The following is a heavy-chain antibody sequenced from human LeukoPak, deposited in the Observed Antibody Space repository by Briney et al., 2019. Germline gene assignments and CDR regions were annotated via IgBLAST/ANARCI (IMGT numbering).Heavy chain of an antibody. V-gene: IGHV3-21*01. Sequence: GGPLRLSCAASGFTFSSYNMNWLRQAPGKGLEWVSSISSGSSYIFYADSVKGRFTISRDNARNSLYLQMNSLRAEDTAVYYCARYSGTYRDSWGQGTLVTVSS. J-gene: IGHJ4*02. D-gene: IGHD1-26*01. CDR2: ISSGSSYI. CDR1: GFTFSSYN. CDR3: ARYSGTYRDS.